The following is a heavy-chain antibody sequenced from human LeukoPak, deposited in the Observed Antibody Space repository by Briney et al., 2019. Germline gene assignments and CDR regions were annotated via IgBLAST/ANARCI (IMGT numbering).Heavy chain of an antibody. CDR3: ARGRYYGSGRYMDV. Sequence: SETLSLTCTVSGGSISSSSYYWGWIRQPPGKGLEWIGSIYYSGSTYYNPSLKSRVTISVDTSKNQFSLKLSSVTAADTAVYYCARGRYYGSGRYMDVWGKGTTVTVSS. J-gene: IGHJ6*03. CDR1: GGSISSSSYY. CDR2: IYYSGST. D-gene: IGHD3-10*01. V-gene: IGHV4-39*07.